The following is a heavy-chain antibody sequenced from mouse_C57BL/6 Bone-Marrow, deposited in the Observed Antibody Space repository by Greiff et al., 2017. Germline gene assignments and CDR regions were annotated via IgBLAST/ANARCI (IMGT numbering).Heavy chain of an antibody. CDR1: GYTFTSYG. CDR2: IYPRSGNT. V-gene: IGHV1-81*01. D-gene: IGHD2-4*01. Sequence: VKLMESGAELARPGASVKLSCKASGYTFTSYGISWVKQRTGQGLEWIGEIYPRSGNTYYNEKFKGKATLTADKSSSTAYMELRSLTSEDSEVYFCARRGLRRIYYAMDDWGQGTSVTVSS. J-gene: IGHJ4*01. CDR3: ARRGLRRIYYAMDD.